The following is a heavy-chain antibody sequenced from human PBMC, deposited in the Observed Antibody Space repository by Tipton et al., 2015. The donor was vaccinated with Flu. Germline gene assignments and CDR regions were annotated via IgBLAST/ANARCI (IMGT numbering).Heavy chain of an antibody. J-gene: IGHJ4*02. CDR3: ARQGQTPAYYFDN. CDR2: IQYSGNT. Sequence: TLSLTCDVSGYSISRGYYWGWIRQPPGKGLEWIGSIQYSGNTYYNPSLKSRVDMSVDTSKNRFSLKLTSVGAADTARYYCARQGQTPAYYFDNWGQGTLVTVSS. CDR1: GYSISRGYY. V-gene: IGHV4-38-2*01.